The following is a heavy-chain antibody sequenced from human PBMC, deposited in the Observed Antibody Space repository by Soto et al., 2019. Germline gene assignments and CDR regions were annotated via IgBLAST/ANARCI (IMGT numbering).Heavy chain of an antibody. CDR1: GFSLSTSGVG. CDR3: XXTXXXXXXXGLVDY. Sequence: QITLKESGPTLVKPTQTLTLTCTFSGFSLSTSGVGVGWIRQPPGKALEWLAFLYWDDDKRYSPSLKSRLTITKDPSKNQVLLTMTNMDPVDTATYYXXXTXXXXXXXGLVDYWGQGTLVTVAS. V-gene: IGHV2-5*02. CDR2: LYWDDDK. D-gene: IGHD6-19*01. J-gene: IGHJ4*02.